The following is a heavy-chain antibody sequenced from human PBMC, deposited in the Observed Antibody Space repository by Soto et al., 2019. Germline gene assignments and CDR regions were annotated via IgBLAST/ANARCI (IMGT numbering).Heavy chain of an antibody. Sequence: PGGSLRLSCAASGFTFSSYAMSWVRQAPGKGLEWVSAISGSGGSTYYADSVKGRFTISRDNSKNTLYLQMNSLRAEDTAVYYCANSLTRPYGDYLLYNWFDPWGQGTLVTVSS. D-gene: IGHD4-17*01. J-gene: IGHJ5*02. CDR3: ANSLTRPYGDYLLYNWFDP. CDR1: GFTFSSYA. V-gene: IGHV3-23*01. CDR2: ISGSGGST.